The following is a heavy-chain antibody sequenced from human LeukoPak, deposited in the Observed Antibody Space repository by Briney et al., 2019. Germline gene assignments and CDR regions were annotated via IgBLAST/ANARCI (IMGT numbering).Heavy chain of an antibody. CDR3: ARLSIAAPIDY. CDR1: GFTFSSYS. V-gene: IGHV3-48*01. J-gene: IGHJ4*02. D-gene: IGHD6-6*01. Sequence: PGGSLRLSCAASGFTFSSYSMNWVRQAPGKGLEWVSYISSSSSTIYYADSVKGRFTISRDSAKNSLYLQMNSLRAEDTAVYYCARLSIAAPIDYWGQGTLVTVSS. CDR2: ISSSSSTI.